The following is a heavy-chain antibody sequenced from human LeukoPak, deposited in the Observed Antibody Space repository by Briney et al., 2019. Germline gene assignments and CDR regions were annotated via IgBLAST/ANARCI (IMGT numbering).Heavy chain of an antibody. D-gene: IGHD5-18*01. V-gene: IGHV4-31*03. J-gene: IGHJ1*01. CDR1: GGSISSGGYY. CDR3: ARVDTAMVTYFQH. CDR2: IYYSGST. Sequence: SQTLSLTCTVSGGSISSGGYYWSWIRQHPGKGLEWIGYIYYSGSTYYNPSLKSRVTISVDTSKNQFSLKLSSVTAADTAVYYCARVDTAMVTYFQHWGQSTLVTVSS.